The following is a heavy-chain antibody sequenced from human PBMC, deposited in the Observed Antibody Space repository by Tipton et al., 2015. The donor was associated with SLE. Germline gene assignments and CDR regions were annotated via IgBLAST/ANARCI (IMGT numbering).Heavy chain of an antibody. Sequence: QLVQSGAEEKKPGASVKVSCKASGYTFSRSGISWVRQAPGQGLEWKGWISPYNGNTNYAQKLQGRVTMNTDTTTSTDYMELSRLRTHYTAVYYYERESSSTTLLDYFDSWVQVTL. D-gene: IGHD2-2*01. V-gene: IGHV1-18*01. J-gene: IGHJ4*02. CDR3: ERESSSTTLLDYFDS. CDR1: GYTFSRSG. CDR2: ISPYNGNT.